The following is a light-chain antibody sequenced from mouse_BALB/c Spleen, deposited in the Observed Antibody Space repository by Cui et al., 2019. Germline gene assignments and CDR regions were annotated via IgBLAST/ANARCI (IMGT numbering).Light chain of an antibody. V-gene: IGKV4-74*01. Sequence: QIVLTQSPAIMSASLGERVTMNCTASSSVSSSYLHWYQQKPGSSPKLWIYSTSNLASGVPARFSGSGSGTSYSLTISSTEAEDAATYYCHQYHRSPPTFGGGTKLEIK. J-gene: IGKJ1*01. CDR3: HQYHRSPPT. CDR1: SSVSSSY. CDR2: STS.